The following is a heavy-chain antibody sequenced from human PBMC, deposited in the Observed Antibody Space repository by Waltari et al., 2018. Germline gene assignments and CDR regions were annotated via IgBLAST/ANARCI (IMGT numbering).Heavy chain of an antibody. CDR3: ASTYYYGSGPRSFDY. J-gene: IGHJ4*02. CDR1: GGTFSSYT. V-gene: IGHV1-69*02. Sequence: QVQLVQSGAEVKKPGSSVKVSCKASGGTFSSYTISWVRQAPGQGLEWMGRIIPILGIANYAQKFQGRVTITADKSTSTAYMELSSLRSEDTAVYYCASTYYYGSGPRSFDYWGQGTLVTVSS. D-gene: IGHD3-10*01. CDR2: IIPILGIA.